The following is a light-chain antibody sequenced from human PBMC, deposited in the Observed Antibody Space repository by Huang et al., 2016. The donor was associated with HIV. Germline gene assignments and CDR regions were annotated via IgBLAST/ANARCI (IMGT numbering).Light chain of an antibody. J-gene: IGKJ2*01. V-gene: IGKV3-15*01. CDR2: GAS. Sequence: EIVMTQSPATLSVSPGERATLSCRARQSVSGGLAWYQQKPGQTPRLLIYGASTRAAGIPARFSGTRSGTEFTLTISSLQSEDFAVYYCQQYNKWPLTFGQGSKLEIK. CDR3: QQYNKWPLT. CDR1: QSVSGG.